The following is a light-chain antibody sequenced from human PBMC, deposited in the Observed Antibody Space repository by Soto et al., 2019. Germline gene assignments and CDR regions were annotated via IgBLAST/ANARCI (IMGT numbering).Light chain of an antibody. V-gene: IGKV3-20*01. Sequence: EIVLMQSPGTLSLSPGERATLSCRASQSIKRSYLAWYQQKTGQAPRVLIYGASNSATGIPDRFSGSGSGTDFSLTISRLEPEDFAVYYCHQYDNAPQTFGQGTKVEIK. CDR1: QSIKRSY. CDR3: HQYDNAPQT. J-gene: IGKJ2*01. CDR2: GAS.